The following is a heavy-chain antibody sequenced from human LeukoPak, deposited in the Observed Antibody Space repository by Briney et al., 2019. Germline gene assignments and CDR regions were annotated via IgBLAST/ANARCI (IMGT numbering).Heavy chain of an antibody. Sequence: SVKVSCKASGGTFSSYAISWVRQAPGQGLEWKGRSLPIFGKANYAQKFQGRVTITADESTSTAYMELSSLRSEDTAVYYCARGSRSYYGSGSLSSTQYYFDYWGQGTLVTVSS. V-gene: IGHV1-69*01. J-gene: IGHJ4*02. D-gene: IGHD3-10*01. CDR2: SLPIFGKA. CDR3: ARGSRSYYGSGSLSSTQYYFDY. CDR1: GGTFSSYA.